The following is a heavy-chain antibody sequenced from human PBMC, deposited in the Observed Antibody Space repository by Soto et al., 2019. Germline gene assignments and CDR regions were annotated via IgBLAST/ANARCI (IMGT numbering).Heavy chain of an antibody. Sequence: GGFLRLSCTASGFTFGDYAMSWVRQAPGKGLEWVGFIRSKAYGGTTEYAASVKGRFTISRDDSKSIAYLQMNSLKTEDTAVYYCTREINIVVVPAAIWYFDLWGRGTLVTVSS. CDR2: IRSKAYGGTT. V-gene: IGHV3-49*04. J-gene: IGHJ2*01. CDR3: TREINIVVVPAAIWYFDL. D-gene: IGHD2-2*01. CDR1: GFTFGDYA.